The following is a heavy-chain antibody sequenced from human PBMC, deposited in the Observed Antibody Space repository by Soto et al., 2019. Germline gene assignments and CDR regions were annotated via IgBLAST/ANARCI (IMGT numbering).Heavy chain of an antibody. J-gene: IGHJ4*02. CDR3: ARVLRAVAGTRGSPGSFDY. D-gene: IGHD6-19*01. V-gene: IGHV1-2*02. CDR2: INPNSGGT. CDR1: GYTFTGYY. Sequence: GASVKVSCKASGYTFTGYYMHWVRQAPGQGLEWMGWINPNSGGTNYAQKFQGRVTMTRDTSISTAYMELSRLRSDDTAVYYCARVLRAVAGTRGSPGSFDYWGQGTLATVSS.